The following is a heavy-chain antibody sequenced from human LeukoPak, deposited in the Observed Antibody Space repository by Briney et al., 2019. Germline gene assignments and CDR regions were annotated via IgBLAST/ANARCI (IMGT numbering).Heavy chain of an antibody. J-gene: IGHJ4*02. Sequence: GGSLRLSCVASGFTFNTYSMNWVRQAPGKGLEWVSYISSGSSTIQHADSVKGRFSISRDNAKNSVYLQTNSLRDEDTAVYYCARGRYSSGWYGGIDYWGQGTLVTVSS. CDR2: ISSGSSTI. CDR1: GFTFNTYS. V-gene: IGHV3-48*02. CDR3: ARGRYSSGWYGGIDY. D-gene: IGHD6-19*01.